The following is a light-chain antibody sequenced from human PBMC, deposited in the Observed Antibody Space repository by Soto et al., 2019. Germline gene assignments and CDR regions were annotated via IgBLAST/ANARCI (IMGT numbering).Light chain of an antibody. J-gene: IGKJ5*01. CDR3: QLGVT. CDR1: QSVLYSSNNKNY. Sequence: IVMTHSPDSLSLSLCDMATIDCKSSQSVLYSSNNKNYLAWYQQKPGQPPKLLIYWASTRESGVPDRFSGSGSGTDFTLTISSLQAEDVAVYYCQLGVTFGQGTRLEIK. CDR2: WAS. V-gene: IGKV4-1*01.